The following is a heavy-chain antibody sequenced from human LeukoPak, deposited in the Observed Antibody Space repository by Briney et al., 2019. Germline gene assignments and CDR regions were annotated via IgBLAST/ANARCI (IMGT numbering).Heavy chain of an antibody. Sequence: ASVKVSCKASGYTFTGYYMHWVRQAPGQGLEWMGWISPNSGGTNYAQKFQGRVTMTRDTSISTAYMELSRLRSDDTAVYYCARDPLYYYYYMDVWGKGTTVTVSS. CDR1: GYTFTGYY. V-gene: IGHV1-2*02. CDR3: ARDPLYYYYYMDV. CDR2: ISPNSGGT. J-gene: IGHJ6*03.